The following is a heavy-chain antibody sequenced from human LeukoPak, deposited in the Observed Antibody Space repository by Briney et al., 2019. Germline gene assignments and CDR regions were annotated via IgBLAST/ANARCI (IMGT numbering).Heavy chain of an antibody. V-gene: IGHV3-33*08. D-gene: IGHD1-26*01. CDR1: GFTFSSYW. Sequence: GGSLRLSCAASGFTFSSYWMHWVRQAPGKGLEWVAVIWYDGSNKYYADSVKGRFTISRDNSKNTMYLQMNSLRAEDTAVYYCARGRSGSQENFFDYWGQGTLVTVSS. CDR2: IWYDGSNK. J-gene: IGHJ4*02. CDR3: ARGRSGSQENFFDY.